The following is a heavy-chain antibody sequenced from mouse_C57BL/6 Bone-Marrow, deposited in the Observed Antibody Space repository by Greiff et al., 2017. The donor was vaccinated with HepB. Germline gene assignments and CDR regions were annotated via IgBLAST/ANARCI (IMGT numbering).Heavy chain of an antibody. D-gene: IGHD2-5*01. J-gene: IGHJ3*01. CDR3: AKAYYSNYDLAWFAY. CDR1: GYTFTGYW. CDR2: ILPGSGST. V-gene: IGHV1-9*01. Sequence: QVQLQQSGAELMKPGASVKLSCKATGYTFTGYWIEWVKQRPGHGLEWIGEILPGSGSTNYNEKFKGKATFTADTSSNTAHMQLSSLTTEDSAIYYCAKAYYSNYDLAWFAYWGQGTLVTVSA.